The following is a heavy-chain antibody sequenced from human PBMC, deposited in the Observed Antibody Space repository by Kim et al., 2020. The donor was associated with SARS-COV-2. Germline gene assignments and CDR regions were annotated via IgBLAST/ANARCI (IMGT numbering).Heavy chain of an antibody. V-gene: IGHV4-34*01. CDR2: GTP. Sequence: GTPKYTPSLKSRVTLSVDTSKTQFSLRMTSVSAADTAVYYCARRSAGVDWWGQGTPVTVSS. CDR3: ARRSAGVDW. J-gene: IGHJ4*02.